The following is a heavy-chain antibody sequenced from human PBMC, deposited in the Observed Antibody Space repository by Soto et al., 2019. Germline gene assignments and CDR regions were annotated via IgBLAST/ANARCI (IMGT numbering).Heavy chain of an antibody. D-gene: IGHD5-12*01. J-gene: IGHJ4*02. CDR1: GFTFSSYA. V-gene: IGHV3-23*01. CDR2: ISDSGGST. Sequence: GGSLRLSCAASGFTFSSYAMSWVRQAPGKGLEWVSAISDSGGSTYYADSVKGRFTISRDNSKNTLYLQMNSLRAEDTAVYYCAKDRKVCPRGFSCEYSGYDSPYFDYWGQGTLVTVSS. CDR3: AKDRKVCPRGFSCEYSGYDSPYFDY.